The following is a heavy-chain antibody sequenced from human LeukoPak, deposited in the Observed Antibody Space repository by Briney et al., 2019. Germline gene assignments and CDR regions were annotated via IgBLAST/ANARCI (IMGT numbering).Heavy chain of an antibody. CDR2: IIPIFGTA. D-gene: IGHD1-26*01. CDR1: GDTFSSYA. V-gene: IGHV1-69*05. Sequence: SVKVSCKASGDTFSSYAISWVRQAPGQGLEWMGRIIPIFGTANYAQKFQGRVTITTDESTSTAYMELSSLGSEDTAVYYCAREGMVAQNYFDYWGQGTLVTVSS. CDR3: AREGMVAQNYFDY. J-gene: IGHJ4*02.